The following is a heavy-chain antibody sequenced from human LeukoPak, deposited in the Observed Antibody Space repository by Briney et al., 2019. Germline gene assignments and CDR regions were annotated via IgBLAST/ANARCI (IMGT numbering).Heavy chain of an antibody. CDR3: ARVTSRLGVRDY. CDR2: IYHSGNT. D-gene: IGHD2-8*01. CDR1: SYSISSGYY. J-gene: IGHJ4*02. Sequence: SETLSLTCTVSSYSISSGYYWGWIRQPPGKGLEWIGNIYHSGNTYYKPSLKSRVTISVDTSKNQFSLKLSSVTAADTAVYYCARVTSRLGVRDYWGQGTLVTVSS. V-gene: IGHV4-38-2*02.